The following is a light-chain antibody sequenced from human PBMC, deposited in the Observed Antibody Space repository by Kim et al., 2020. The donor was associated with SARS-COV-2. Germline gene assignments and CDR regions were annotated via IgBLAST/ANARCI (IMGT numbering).Light chain of an antibody. CDR3: QKYDSGPYT. CDR1: QGISNY. J-gene: IGKJ2*01. Sequence: SASVGERVTITCRASQGISNYLAWYQQKPGKVPRLMIYGTSTLQSGVPFRFRGSGSGTDFTLTITSLQPEDVATFYCQKYDSGPYTFGQGTKLEI. V-gene: IGKV1-27*01. CDR2: GTS.